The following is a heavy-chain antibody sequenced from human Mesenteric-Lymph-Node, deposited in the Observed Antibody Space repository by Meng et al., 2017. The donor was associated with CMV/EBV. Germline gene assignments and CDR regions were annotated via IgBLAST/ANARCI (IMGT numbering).Heavy chain of an antibody. CDR3: AKDFCGSGCPPWFDP. V-gene: IGHV3-21*01. Sequence: GGSLRLSCAASGFTFNTYTMSWVRQAPGKGLEWVSSITSRSTYIYYTDSVKGRFTISRDNSKNTLFLQMNSLRPEDTAMYYCAKDFCGSGCPPWFDPWGQGTLVTVSS. CDR2: ITSRSTYI. J-gene: IGHJ5*02. CDR1: GFTFNTYT. D-gene: IGHD2-15*01.